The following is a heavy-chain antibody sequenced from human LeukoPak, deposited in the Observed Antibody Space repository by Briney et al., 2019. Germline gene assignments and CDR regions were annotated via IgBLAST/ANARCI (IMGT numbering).Heavy chain of an antibody. D-gene: IGHD2-2*01. J-gene: IGHJ6*03. CDR3: AKDLKGYCSSTSCFGPYYYYYYMDV. V-gene: IGHV3-23*01. CDR2: ISGGAGST. Sequence: GGSLRLSCAASAITFSTYAMSWVRQAPGKGLECVSVISGGAGSTYYADSVKGRFTISRDNSKNTLYLQMNSLRAEDTAVYYCAKDLKGYCSSTSCFGPYYYYYYMDVWGKGTTVTVSS. CDR1: AITFSTYA.